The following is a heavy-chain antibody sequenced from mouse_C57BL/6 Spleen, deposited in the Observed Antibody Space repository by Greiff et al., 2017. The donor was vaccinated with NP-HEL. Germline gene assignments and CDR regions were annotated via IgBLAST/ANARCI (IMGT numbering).Heavy chain of an antibody. V-gene: IGHV5-16*01. CDR3: ARCYYYGSSYWYFDV. CDR2: INYDGSST. CDR1: GFTFSDSY. D-gene: IGHD1-1*01. Sequence: EVNVVESEGGLVQPGSSMKLSCTASGFTFSDSYMAWVRQVPEKGLEWVANINYDGSSTYYLDSLKSRFIISRDNAKNILYLQMSSLKSEDTATYYCARCYYYGSSYWYFDVWGTGTTVTVSS. J-gene: IGHJ1*03.